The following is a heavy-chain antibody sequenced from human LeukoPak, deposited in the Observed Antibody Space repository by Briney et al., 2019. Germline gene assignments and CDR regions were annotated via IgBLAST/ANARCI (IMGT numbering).Heavy chain of an antibody. CDR3: ARYGYFDV. CDR1: GGSISGYY. CDR2: IYYSGST. J-gene: IGHJ2*01. V-gene: IGHV4-59*01. Sequence: SETLSLTCTVSGGSISGYYWSWIRQPPGKGLEWIGYIYYSGSTNYNPSLKSRVTISVDTSKNQFSLKLSSVTAADTAVYYCARYGYFDVWGRGTLVTVSS.